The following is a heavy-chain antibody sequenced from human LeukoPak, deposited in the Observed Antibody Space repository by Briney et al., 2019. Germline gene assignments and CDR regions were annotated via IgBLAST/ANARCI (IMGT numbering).Heavy chain of an antibody. V-gene: IGHV4-4*07. J-gene: IGHJ5*02. CDR3: ARDPLRSSFDP. CDR2: LHNSGST. Sequence: TETLSLTCTVFGGSIDTNHHWAWIRQSAGKGLEWIGRLHNSGSTNYNPSLKSRATISVDTSKNQFSLKMISATAADTAVYFCARDPLRSSFDPWGQGILVTVSS. D-gene: IGHD2-15*01. CDR1: GGSIDTNH.